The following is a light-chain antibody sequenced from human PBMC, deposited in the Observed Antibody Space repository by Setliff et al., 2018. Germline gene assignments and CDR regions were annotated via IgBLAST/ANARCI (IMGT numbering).Light chain of an antibody. CDR2: GNS. CDR3: QSYDSSLTLYV. V-gene: IGLV1-40*01. CDR1: SSNIGAGYD. J-gene: IGLJ1*01. Sequence: QSVLTQPPSVSGAPGQRVTISCTGSSSNIGAGYDVHWYQQLPGTAPKLLIYGNSNRPSGVPDRFSGSKSGISASLAITGLQAEDEADYYCQSYDSSLTLYVFGTGTKVTVL.